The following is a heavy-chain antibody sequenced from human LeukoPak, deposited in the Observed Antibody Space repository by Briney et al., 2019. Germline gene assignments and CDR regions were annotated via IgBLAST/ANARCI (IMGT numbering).Heavy chain of an antibody. V-gene: IGHV4-59*08. CDR1: GGSIYSHY. CDR3: MKRDTGWNYSDY. Sequence: SETLSLTCGVSGGSIYSHYWGWIRQPPGKGLEWIGDIYYKGNTNYNPSLKSRVTISLDKSKNHLSLTLTSVVAADTAIYYCMKRDTGWNYSDYWGQGVLVTVSS. D-gene: IGHD6-19*01. J-gene: IGHJ4*02. CDR2: IYYKGNT.